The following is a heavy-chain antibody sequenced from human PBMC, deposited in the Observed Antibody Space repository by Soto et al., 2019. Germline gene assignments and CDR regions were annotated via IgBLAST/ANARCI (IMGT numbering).Heavy chain of an antibody. V-gene: IGHV3-73*01. CDR3: ASSGIERN. CDR2: IRSKANSYAT. Sequence: EVQLVESGGGLVQPGGSLKLSCAASGFTFSGSAMHWVRQASGKGLEWVGRIRSKANSYATAYAASVKGRFTISRDDSKNTAYLQMNSLKTEGTAVYYCASSGIERNWGQGTLVTVSS. D-gene: IGHD5-12*01. J-gene: IGHJ4*02. CDR1: GFTFSGSA.